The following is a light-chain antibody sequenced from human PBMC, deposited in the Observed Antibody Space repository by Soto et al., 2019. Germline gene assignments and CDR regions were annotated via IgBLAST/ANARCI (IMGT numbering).Light chain of an antibody. CDR3: QQYSNWPPWT. CDR1: QSIGSR. V-gene: IGKV1-5*01. J-gene: IGKJ1*01. Sequence: DIQMTQSPSTLSASVGDRVTITFRASQSIGSRLAWYQWKPGKAPKFLISDASSLESGVPSRFSGSGSGTEFTLTISGLQSEDFAVYYCQQYSNWPPWTFGPGTKVDIK. CDR2: DAS.